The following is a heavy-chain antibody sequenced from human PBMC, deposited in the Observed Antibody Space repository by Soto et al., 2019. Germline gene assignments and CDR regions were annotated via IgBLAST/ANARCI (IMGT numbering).Heavy chain of an antibody. D-gene: IGHD3-10*01. V-gene: IGHV4-4*02. J-gene: IGHJ6*02. Sequence: SETLSLTCAVSGGSISSSNWWSWVRQPPGKGLEWIGEIYHSGSTNYNPSLESRVTISVDRSKNQFSLKLSSVTAADTAVYYCASVLLWFGEIDYYGMDVWGQGTTVTVSS. CDR1: GGSISSSNW. CDR3: ASVLLWFGEIDYYGMDV. CDR2: IYHSGST.